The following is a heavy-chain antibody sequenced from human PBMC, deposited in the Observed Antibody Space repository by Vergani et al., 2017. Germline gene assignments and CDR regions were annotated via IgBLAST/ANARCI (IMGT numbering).Heavy chain of an antibody. Sequence: QVQLQQWGAGLLKPSETLSLTCAVYGGSFSGYYWSWIRQPPGKGLEWIGEINHSGSTNYNPSLKSRVTISVDTSKNQFSLKLSSVTAADTAVYYCARGIAVAGSTPHYFDYWGQGTLVTVAS. J-gene: IGHJ4*02. D-gene: IGHD6-19*01. CDR1: GGSFSGYY. CDR3: ARGIAVAGSTPHYFDY. CDR2: INHSGST. V-gene: IGHV4-34*01.